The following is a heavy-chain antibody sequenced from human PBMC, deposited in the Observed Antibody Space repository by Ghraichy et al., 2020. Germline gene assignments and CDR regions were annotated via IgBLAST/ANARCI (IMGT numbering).Heavy chain of an antibody. CDR2: INHSGST. J-gene: IGHJ2*01. V-gene: IGHV4-34*01. CDR1: GGSFSGYY. Sequence: SETLSLTCAVYGGSFSGYYWSWIRQPPGKGLEWIGEINHSGSTNYNPSLKSRVTISVDTSKNQFSLKLSSVTAADTAVYYCARGCPNWYFDLWGRGTLVTVSS. CDR3: ARGCPNWYFDL.